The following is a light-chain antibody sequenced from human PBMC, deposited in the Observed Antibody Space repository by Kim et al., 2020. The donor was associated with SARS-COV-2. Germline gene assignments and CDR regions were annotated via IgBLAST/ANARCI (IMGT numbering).Light chain of an antibody. J-gene: IGKJ2*01. V-gene: IGKV3-20*01. CDR3: QQYGSSPLYT. CDR2: GAS. Sequence: SPGESATPPCRASQSVSSSYLAWYQQKPGQAPRLLIYGASSRATGIPDRFSGSGSGTDFTLTISRLEPEDFAVYYCQQYGSSPLYTFGQGTKLEI. CDR1: QSVSSSY.